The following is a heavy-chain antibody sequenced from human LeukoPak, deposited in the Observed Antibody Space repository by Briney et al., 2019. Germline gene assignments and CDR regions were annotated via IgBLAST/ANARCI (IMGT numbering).Heavy chain of an antibody. CDR1: GFTFSSYG. CDR3: AKELYHHGLFDWLFDY. V-gene: IGHV3-23*01. CDR2: IIGSGGST. Sequence: GGTLRLSCAASGFTFSSYGMSWVRQTPGKGLEWVSGIIGSGGSTYYADSAKGRFTISRDNSKNTLYLQMNSLRAEDSAVYYCAKELYHHGLFDWLFDYWGQGTLVTVSS. J-gene: IGHJ4*02. D-gene: IGHD3-9*01.